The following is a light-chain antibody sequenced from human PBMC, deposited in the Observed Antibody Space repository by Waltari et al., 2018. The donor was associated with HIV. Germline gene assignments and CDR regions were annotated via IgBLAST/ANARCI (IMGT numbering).Light chain of an antibody. J-gene: IGLJ1*01. CDR1: NIGSKS. CDR3: QVWDSPTDDNYV. CDR2: DDR. V-gene: IGLV3-21*02. Sequence: SYFLTQPPSVSVAPGQTARITCGGNNIGSKSVQWYQQKPGQAPVLVIYDDRYRPSGLPVRISGANSGNAATLSISRVEVGDGADYYCQVWDSPTDDNYVFGTGTKVTVL.